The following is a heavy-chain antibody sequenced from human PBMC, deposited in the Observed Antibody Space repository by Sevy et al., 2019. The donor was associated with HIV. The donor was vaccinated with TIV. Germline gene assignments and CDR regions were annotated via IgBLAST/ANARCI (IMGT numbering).Heavy chain of an antibody. CDR3: AREGSPYDTYYYYYGMDV. Sequence: GGSLKLSCSTSGFTFNSYWMSWVRQAPGKGLEWVANIKQDGSEKYYVDSVKGRFTISRDNSQNSLFLQMNTLRAEDTAVYYCAREGSPYDTYYYYYGMDVWGQGTTVTVSS. V-gene: IGHV3-7*01. D-gene: IGHD5-12*01. J-gene: IGHJ6*02. CDR1: GFTFNSYW. CDR2: IKQDGSEK.